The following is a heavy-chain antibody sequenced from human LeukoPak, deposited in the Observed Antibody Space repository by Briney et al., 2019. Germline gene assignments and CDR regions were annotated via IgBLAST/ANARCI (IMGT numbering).Heavy chain of an antibody. V-gene: IGHV4-30-4*01. CDR2: IYYSGST. CDR1: GGSISSGDYY. CDR3: AREYGDDNWFDP. D-gene: IGHD2-21*02. Sequence: SETLSLACTVSGGSISSGDYYWSWIRQPPGKGLEWIGYIYYSGSTYYNPSLKSRVTISVDTSKNQFSLKLSSVTAADTAVYYCAREYGDDNWFDPWGQGTLVTVSS. J-gene: IGHJ5*02.